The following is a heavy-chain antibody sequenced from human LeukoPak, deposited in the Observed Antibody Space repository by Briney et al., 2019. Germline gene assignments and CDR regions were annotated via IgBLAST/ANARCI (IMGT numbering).Heavy chain of an antibody. J-gene: IGHJ3*02. CDR3: ARDPCYYCSGGSGGPESFDI. Sequence: SQTLSLTCTVSGGSISSGSYYWSWIRQHPGKGLEWIGYIYYSGSTYYNPSLKSRVTISVDTSKNQFSLELSSVTAADTAVYYCARDPCYYCSGGSGGPESFDIWGQGTMVTVSS. CDR1: GGSISSGSYY. V-gene: IGHV4-31*03. CDR2: IYYSGST. D-gene: IGHD2-15*01.